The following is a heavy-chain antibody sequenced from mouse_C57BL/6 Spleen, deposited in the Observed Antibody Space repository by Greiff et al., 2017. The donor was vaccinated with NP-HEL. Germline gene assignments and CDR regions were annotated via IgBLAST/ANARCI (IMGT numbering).Heavy chain of an antibody. V-gene: IGHV1-15*01. CDR3: TEFQFITTVVAQPEYFDY. J-gene: IGHJ2*01. CDR2: IDPETGGT. D-gene: IGHD1-1*01. Sequence: QVQLQQSGAELVRPGASVTLSCKASGYTFTDYEMHWVKQTPVHGLEWIGAIDPETGGTAYNQKFKGKAILTADKSSSTAYMELRSMTSEDSAVYYCTEFQFITTVVAQPEYFDYWGQGTTLTVSS. CDR1: GYTFTDYE.